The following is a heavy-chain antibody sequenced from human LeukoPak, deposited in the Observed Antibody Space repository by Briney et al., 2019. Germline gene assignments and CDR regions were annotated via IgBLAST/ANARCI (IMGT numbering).Heavy chain of an antibody. CDR1: GDSFSGHY. J-gene: IGHJ2*01. V-gene: IGHV4-34*01. CDR3: AGRFYFDL. CDR2: IHSNVGT. Sequence: SETLSLTCAVFGDSFSGHYWHWFRQAPGTEPEWIGDIHSNVGTNYNPSLESRVTISGDTSRNQFSLKLNSVTAADTAIYYCAGRFYFDLWGRGTLVTVSS.